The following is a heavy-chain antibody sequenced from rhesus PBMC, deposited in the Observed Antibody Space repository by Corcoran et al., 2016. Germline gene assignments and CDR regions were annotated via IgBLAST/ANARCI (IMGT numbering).Heavy chain of an antibody. Sequence: QVQLQESGPGLVKPSEALSLTCAVSGCSLSDYYYLNWIRPPPGKGLEWIGNIYGKSASTYENPSLKSGVTISKDTSKNQFVLKLSSVTAADTAVYYWARYRCTGSGCYDVRFDVWGPGVLGTVSS. CDR2: IYGKSAST. V-gene: IGHV4S9*01. CDR3: ARYRCTGSGCYDVRFDV. J-gene: IGHJ5-1*01. D-gene: IGHD2-21*01. CDR1: GCSLSDYYY.